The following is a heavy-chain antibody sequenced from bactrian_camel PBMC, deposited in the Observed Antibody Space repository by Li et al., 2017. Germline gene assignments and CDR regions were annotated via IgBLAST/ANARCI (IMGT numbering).Heavy chain of an antibody. Sequence: HVQLVESGGGSVQPGGSLRLTCTASVSAYVAYVYAMAWFRQAPGKEREAVAAITNGAGAAYSDFVQGRFTISRDNTKNTVSLQMNSLKPEDTAVYICAAERVKSGSLLSPGAYKYWGQGTQVTVS. CDR2: ITNGAGA. CDR3: AAERVKSGSLLSPGAYKY. V-gene: IGHV3S53*01. D-gene: IGHD1*01. CDR1: VSAYVAYVYA. J-gene: IGHJ4*01.